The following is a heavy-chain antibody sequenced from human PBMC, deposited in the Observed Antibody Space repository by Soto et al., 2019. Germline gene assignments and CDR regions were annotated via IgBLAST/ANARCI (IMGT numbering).Heavy chain of an antibody. CDR2: INTDGSIT. J-gene: IGHJ4*02. V-gene: IGHV3-74*01. CDR1: GLIFSNYK. CDR3: ARDTNGLHY. Sequence: PGASLRLSCAASGLIFSNYKMHWVRQAPGKGLVWVSRINTDGSITDYADSVKGRFTVSRDNAKNTMYLQMNSLTADDTAVYYCARDTNGLHYWGQGTLVTVSS. D-gene: IGHD2-8*01.